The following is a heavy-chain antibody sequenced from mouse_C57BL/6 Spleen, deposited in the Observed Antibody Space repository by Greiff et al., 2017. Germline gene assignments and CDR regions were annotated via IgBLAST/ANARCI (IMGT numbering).Heavy chain of an antibody. V-gene: IGHV2-5*01. CDR2: IWRGGST. Sequence: VQLVESGPGLVQPSQSLSITCTVSGFSLTSYGVHWVRQSPGKGLEWLGVIWRGGSTDYNAAFMSRLSITKDNSKSQVFFKMNSLQADDTAIYYCAKNGEYDSAWFAYWGQGTLVTVSA. J-gene: IGHJ3*01. CDR1: GFSLTSYG. CDR3: AKNGEYDSAWFAY. D-gene: IGHD2-4*01.